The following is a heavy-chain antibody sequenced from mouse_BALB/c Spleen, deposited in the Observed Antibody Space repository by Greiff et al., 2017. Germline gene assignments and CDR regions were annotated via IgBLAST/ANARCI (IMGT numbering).Heavy chain of an antibody. D-gene: IGHD2-1*01. J-gene: IGHJ4*01. CDR1: GFSLTSYG. CDR3: ARGGGNFYYAMDY. V-gene: IGHV2-9*02. Sequence: QVQLQQSGPGLVAPSQSLSITCTVSGFSLTSYGVHWVRQPPGKGLEWLGVIWAGGSTNYNSALMSRLSISKDNSKSQVFLKMNSLQTDDTAMYYCARGGGNFYYAMDYWGQGTSVTVSS. CDR2: IWAGGST.